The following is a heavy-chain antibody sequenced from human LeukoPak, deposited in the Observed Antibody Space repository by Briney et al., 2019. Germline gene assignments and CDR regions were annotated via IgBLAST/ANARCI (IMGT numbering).Heavy chain of an antibody. Sequence: GGSLRLSCAASGFTFSTYWMSWVRQAPGKGLEWVANIKQDGSEKYYVDSVKGRFTISRDNAKNSLYLQMNSLRAEDTAVYYCARDSRPYSSSWYTYYATLSSYYYYMDVWGKGTTVTVSS. CDR3: ARDSRPYSSSWYTYYATLSSYYYYMDV. CDR2: IKQDGSEK. V-gene: IGHV3-7*01. CDR1: GFTFSTYW. D-gene: IGHD6-13*01. J-gene: IGHJ6*03.